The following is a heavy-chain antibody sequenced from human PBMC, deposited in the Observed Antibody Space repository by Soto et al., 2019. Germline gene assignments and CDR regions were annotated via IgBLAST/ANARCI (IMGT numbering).Heavy chain of an antibody. CDR3: ARGGSSEWQVALDI. CDR1: AGSFSHYY. V-gene: IGHV4-34*01. CDR2: VKHSGSS. J-gene: IGHJ3*02. D-gene: IGHD6-13*01. Sequence: QVQQQPWGAGLLKPSETLSLTCAVYAGSFSHYYWNWIRQCPGKGLEWIGKVKHSGSSNYNPSLTRRDSISVDMSKNQFSLSLTSVTAADIAVYYCARGGSSEWQVALDIWGQGTMVTVSS.